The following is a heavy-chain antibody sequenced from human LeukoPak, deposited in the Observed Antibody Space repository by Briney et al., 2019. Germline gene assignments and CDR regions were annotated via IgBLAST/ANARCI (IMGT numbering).Heavy chain of an antibody. V-gene: IGHV4-4*09. Sequence: SETLSLTCSVSGGSMSNYYWTWIRQPPGKGLEWIGYIFSRGNTNYNPSLKSRVTISVDTSKSQFSLKLNSVTAADTAVYYCARVGDTSSYYYFLDLWGQGTLVTVSS. CDR1: GGSMSNYY. CDR2: IFSRGNT. CDR3: ARVGDTSSYYYFLDL. J-gene: IGHJ5*02. D-gene: IGHD3-22*01.